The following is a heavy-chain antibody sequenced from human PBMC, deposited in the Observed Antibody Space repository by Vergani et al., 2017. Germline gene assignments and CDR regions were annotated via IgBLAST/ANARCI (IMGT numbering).Heavy chain of an antibody. J-gene: IGHJ4*02. CDR3: AKSSSSQYYFDY. CDR1: GFTFDDYT. V-gene: IGHV3-43*01. CDR2: ISWVGGST. Sequence: EVQLVESGGVVVQPGGSLRLSCAASGFTFDDYTMHWVRQAPGKGLEWVSLISWVGGSTYYAYSVKGRFTISRDNSKNSLYLQMNSLRTEDTALYYCAKSSSSQYYFDYWGQGTLVTVSS. D-gene: IGHD6-13*01.